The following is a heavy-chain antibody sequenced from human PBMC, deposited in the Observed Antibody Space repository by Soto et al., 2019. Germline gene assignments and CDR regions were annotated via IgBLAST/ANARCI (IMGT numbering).Heavy chain of an antibody. CDR2: INAGNGNT. Sequence: QVQLVQSGAEVKKPGASVKVSCKASGYTFTSYAMPWVRQAPGQRLEWMGWINAGNGNTKYSQKFQGRVTITRDTSASTAYMELSSLRSEDTAVYYCARDSADFWSGYPIYGMDVWGQGTTVTVSS. CDR3: ARDSADFWSGYPIYGMDV. CDR1: GYTFTSYA. D-gene: IGHD3-3*01. V-gene: IGHV1-3*01. J-gene: IGHJ6*02.